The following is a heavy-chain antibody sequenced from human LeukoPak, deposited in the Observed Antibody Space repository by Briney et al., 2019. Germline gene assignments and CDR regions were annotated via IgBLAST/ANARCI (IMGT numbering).Heavy chain of an antibody. CDR1: GYTFTGYY. J-gene: IGHJ6*02. V-gene: IGHV1-2*02. CDR3: ARWDSYYYYGMDV. D-gene: IGHD1-26*01. CDR2: INPNSGGT. Sequence: ASVKVSCKASGYTFTGYYMHWVRQAPGQGLEWMGWINPNSGGTNYAQKFQGRVTMTRNTSISTAYMELSSLRSEDTAVYYCARWDSYYYYGMDVWGQGTTVTVSS.